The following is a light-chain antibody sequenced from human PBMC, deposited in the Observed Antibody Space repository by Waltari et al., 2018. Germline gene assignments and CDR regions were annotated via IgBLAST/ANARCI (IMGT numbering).Light chain of an antibody. Sequence: QSALTQPASVSGSPGQSIPISCPGISRDFRNYNLVSWYPQPPGEAPKPIIYEDIKRPSGVSNRFSGSKSGDTASLTISGLQAEDESDYYCCSYAGVSTWVFGGGTKVTVL. CDR1: SRDFRNYNL. CDR3: CSYAGVSTWV. CDR2: EDI. V-gene: IGLV2-23*01. J-gene: IGLJ3*02.